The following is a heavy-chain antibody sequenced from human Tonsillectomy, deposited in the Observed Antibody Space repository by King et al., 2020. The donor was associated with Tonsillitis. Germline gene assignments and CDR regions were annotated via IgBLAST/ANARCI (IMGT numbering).Heavy chain of an antibody. Sequence: VQLVESGGGLVQPGGSLRLSCAASGFTFSTYAMSWVRQAPGKGLEWVSAVSGSGGSTYYADSVKGRFTISRDNYKNTLYLQMKSLRAEDTAVYYGAKASYIWRVRCSDDGGQGTLGTVSA. D-gene: IGHD3-10*01. V-gene: IGHV3-23*04. CDR2: VSGSGGST. CDR3: AKASYIWRVRCSDD. CDR1: GFTFSTYA. J-gene: IGHJ4*02.